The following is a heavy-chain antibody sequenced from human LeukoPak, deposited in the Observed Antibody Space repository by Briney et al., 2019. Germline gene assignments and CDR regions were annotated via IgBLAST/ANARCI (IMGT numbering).Heavy chain of an antibody. Sequence: SETLSLTCTVSGGSISSYYWSWIRQPPGKGLEWIGYIYYSGSTNYNPSLKSRVTISVDTSKNQFSLKLSSVTAADTAVYYCARDLRVEWELLPWYFDLWGRGTLVTVSS. J-gene: IGHJ2*01. V-gene: IGHV4-59*01. D-gene: IGHD1-26*01. CDR1: GGSISSYY. CDR3: ARDLRVEWELLPWYFDL. CDR2: IYYSGST.